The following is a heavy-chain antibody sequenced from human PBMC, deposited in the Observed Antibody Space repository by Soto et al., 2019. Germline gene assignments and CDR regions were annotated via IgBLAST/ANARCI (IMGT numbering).Heavy chain of an antibody. Sequence: PSETLSLTCTVSGGSISSYYWSWIRQPPGKGQEWIGYIYYSGSTNYNPSLKSRVTISVDTSKNQFSLKLSSVTAADTAVYYCARDRRNYPHYYYYGMDVWGQGTTVTVSS. V-gene: IGHV4-59*01. D-gene: IGHD1-7*01. CDR2: IYYSGST. CDR1: GGSISSYY. J-gene: IGHJ6*02. CDR3: ARDRRNYPHYYYYGMDV.